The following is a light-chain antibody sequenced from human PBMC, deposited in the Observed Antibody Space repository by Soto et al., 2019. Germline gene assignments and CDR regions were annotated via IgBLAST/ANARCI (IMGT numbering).Light chain of an antibody. CDR2: DAS. J-gene: IGKJ3*01. Sequence: VLTQSPGTLSLSPGERATLSCRASQTVRNNYLAWYQQKPGQAPRLLIYDASSRATGIPDRFSGGGSGTDFTLTISRLEPEDFAVYYCQQYNNWPAFGPGTKVDIK. CDR1: QTVRNNY. CDR3: QQYNNWPA. V-gene: IGKV3-20*01.